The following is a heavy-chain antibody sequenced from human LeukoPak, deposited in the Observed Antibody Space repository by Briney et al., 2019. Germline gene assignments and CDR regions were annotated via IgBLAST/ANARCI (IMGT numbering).Heavy chain of an antibody. CDR1: GSTFSNYG. D-gene: IGHD3-22*01. CDR2: ISGSGGSS. CDR3: AKDPHRSGYNYFDY. J-gene: IGHJ4*02. Sequence: PGGSLRLSCAASGSTFSNYGMSWVRQAPGKGVEWVSGISGSGGSSDYADSVKGRFTISRDNSKNTLYLQMNSLRAEDTAVYYCAKDPHRSGYNYFDYWGQGTLVTVSS. V-gene: IGHV3-23*01.